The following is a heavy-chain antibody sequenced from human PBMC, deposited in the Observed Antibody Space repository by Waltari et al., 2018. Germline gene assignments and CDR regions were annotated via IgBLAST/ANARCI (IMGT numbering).Heavy chain of an antibody. CDR3: VRNLKTTLWD. CDR1: GFTFSNAW. Sequence: EVQLVESGGGLVKPGGSLRLSCAASGFTFSNAWMSWVRQAPGKGLEWVGRIKSKTDGGTTDYAAPVKGRFTISRDIAENSLYLQMDSLRAEDTAVYYCVRNLKTTLWDWGQGTLVTVSS. CDR2: IKSKTDGGTT. J-gene: IGHJ4*02. V-gene: IGHV3-15*01. D-gene: IGHD1-1*01.